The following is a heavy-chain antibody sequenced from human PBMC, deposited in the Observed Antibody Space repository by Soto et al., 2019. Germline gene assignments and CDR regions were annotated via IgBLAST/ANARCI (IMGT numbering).Heavy chain of an antibody. CDR3: ARFYYDSSGYLPSPYYYYYGMDV. J-gene: IGHJ6*02. Sequence: GGSLRLSCAASGYSISTYWMSWVRQAPGKGLEWVANVKQDGSEEYYVDSVKGRFTISRDNAKNSLYLQMNSLRVEDTAVYYCARFYYDSSGYLPSPYYYYYGMDVWGQGTTVTVS. D-gene: IGHD3-22*01. V-gene: IGHV3-7*01. CDR2: VKQDGSEE. CDR1: GYSISTYW.